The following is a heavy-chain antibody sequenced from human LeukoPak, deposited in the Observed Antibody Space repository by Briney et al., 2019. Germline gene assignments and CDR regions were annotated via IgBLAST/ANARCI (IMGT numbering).Heavy chain of an antibody. Sequence: SETLSLTCAVYGGSFSSYYWSWIRQPPGKGLEWIGEINHSGSTNYNPSLKSRVTISVDTSKNQFSLKLSSVTAADTAVYYCAREGVLWFGELLESNWFDPWGQGTLVTVSS. CDR3: AREGVLWFGELLESNWFDP. J-gene: IGHJ5*02. CDR1: GGSFSSYY. CDR2: INHSGST. V-gene: IGHV4-34*01. D-gene: IGHD3-10*01.